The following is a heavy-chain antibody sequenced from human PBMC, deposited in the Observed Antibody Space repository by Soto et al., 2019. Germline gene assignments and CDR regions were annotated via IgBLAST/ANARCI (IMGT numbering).Heavy chain of an antibody. Sequence: SVKASCKASGGTFSSYAISWVRPAPGQGLEWMGGLIPIFGTANYAQKFQGRVTITADESTSPAYMELSSLRSEDTAVYYCARKVPSELSSYYSYGLDIWG. J-gene: IGHJ6*02. CDR1: GGTFSSYA. V-gene: IGHV1-69*13. D-gene: IGHD1-26*01. CDR2: LIPIFGTA. CDR3: ARKVPSELSSYYSYGLDI.